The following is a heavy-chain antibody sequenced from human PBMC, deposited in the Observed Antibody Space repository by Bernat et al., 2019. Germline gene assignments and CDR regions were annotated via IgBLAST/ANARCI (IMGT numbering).Heavy chain of an antibody. CDR2: TISSGGSP. D-gene: IGHD3-10*01. V-gene: IGHV3-23*01. Sequence: EVQLLEAGGGLVQPGGSLRLSCAAARFTVSSYAMNWVRQAPGKGLEWVAGIGTTISSGGSPYYADCVQGLFTISRDNSNSTLYLQMNSLRAEQTAVYYCARDGARGSGNSYYGMDVWGEGTTVTVSS. J-gene: IGHJ6*04. CDR3: ARDGARGSGNSYYGMDV. CDR1: RFTVSSYA.